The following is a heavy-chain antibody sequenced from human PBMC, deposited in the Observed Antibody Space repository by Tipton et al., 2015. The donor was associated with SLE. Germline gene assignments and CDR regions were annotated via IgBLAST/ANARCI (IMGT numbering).Heavy chain of an antibody. J-gene: IGHJ2*01. Sequence: SLRLSCVTSGFSFSSYGTHWVRQAPGKGLEWVAVIWYDGGNKYYADSVKGRFTISRDNSKNTMYLEMNSLRAEDTAVYHCAKDARFGVSGRYWYYDLWGRGTLVTGSS. D-gene: IGHD3-10*01. CDR2: IWYDGGNK. CDR3: AKDARFGVSGRYWYYDL. CDR1: GFSFSSYG. V-gene: IGHV3-33*03.